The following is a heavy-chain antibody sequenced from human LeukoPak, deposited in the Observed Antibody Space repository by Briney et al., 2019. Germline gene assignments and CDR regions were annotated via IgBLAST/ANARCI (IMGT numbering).Heavy chain of an antibody. Sequence: SQTLSLTCSVSGGSVSSGTYYWSWIRQPAGKGLEWIGRIYSSGSTDYNASLKSRVTISVDTSKNQFSLKLSSVTAAGTAVYYCARFYANYFDPWGQGTRVTVSS. CDR2: IYSSGST. D-gene: IGHD4/OR15-4a*01. CDR1: GGSVSSGTYY. J-gene: IGHJ5*02. CDR3: ARFYANYFDP. V-gene: IGHV4-61*02.